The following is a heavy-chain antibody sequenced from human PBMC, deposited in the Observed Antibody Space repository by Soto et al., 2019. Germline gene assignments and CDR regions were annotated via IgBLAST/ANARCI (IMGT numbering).Heavy chain of an antibody. CDR2: ISYDGSNK. Sequence: QVQLVESGGGVVQPGRSLRLSCAASGFTFSSYAMHWVRQAPGKGLEWVAVISYDGSNKYYADSVKGRFTISRDNSKNTLYLQMNSLRAEDTAVYHCAKGLGGFDGDYNHFDYWGQGTLVTVSS. D-gene: IGHD4-17*01. V-gene: IGHV3-30*14. CDR1: GFTFSSYA. CDR3: AKGLGGFDGDYNHFDY. J-gene: IGHJ4*02.